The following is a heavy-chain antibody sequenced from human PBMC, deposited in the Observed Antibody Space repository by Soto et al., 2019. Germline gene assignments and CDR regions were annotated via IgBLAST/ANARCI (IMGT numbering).Heavy chain of an antibody. CDR2: ISGGGSNT. V-gene: IGHV3-23*01. CDR3: AKDSNKYSSSLRGRYFDY. D-gene: IGHD4-4*01. J-gene: IGHJ4*02. Sequence: VGSLRLSCAASGFPFSSYVMSWVRQAPGKGLEWVSGISGGGSNTFYADYVKGRFTISRDNSKNTLLLQMNSLGAEDTAVYYCAKDSNKYSSSLRGRYFDYWGQGIGVTVSS. CDR1: GFPFSSYV.